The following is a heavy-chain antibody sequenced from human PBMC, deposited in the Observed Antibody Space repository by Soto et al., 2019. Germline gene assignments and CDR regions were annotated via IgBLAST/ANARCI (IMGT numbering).Heavy chain of an antibody. CDR3: AKGGVTMVRGVILTY. CDR2: ISWNSGSI. V-gene: IGHV3-9*01. CDR1: GFTFDDYA. Sequence: GGSLRLSCAASGFTFDDYAMHWVRQAPGKGLEWVSGISWNSGSIGYADSVKGRFTISRDNAKNSLYLQMNSLRAEDTALYYCAKGGVTMVRGVILTYWGQGTLVTVSS. J-gene: IGHJ4*02. D-gene: IGHD3-10*01.